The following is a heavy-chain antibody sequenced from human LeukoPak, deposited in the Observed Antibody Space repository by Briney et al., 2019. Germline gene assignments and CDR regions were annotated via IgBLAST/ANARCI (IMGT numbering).Heavy chain of an antibody. Sequence: GGSLRLSCVASGFTFTSHAMSWVRQAPGKGLEWVSGINDSGDSTYYADSVKGRFTISRDNSKKTLYLQMSGLRAEDTAVYYCATAIGIAVAGYLDYWGQGTLVTVSS. CDR1: GFTFTSHA. CDR2: INDSGDST. J-gene: IGHJ4*02. CDR3: ATAIGIAVAGYLDY. V-gene: IGHV3-23*01. D-gene: IGHD6-19*01.